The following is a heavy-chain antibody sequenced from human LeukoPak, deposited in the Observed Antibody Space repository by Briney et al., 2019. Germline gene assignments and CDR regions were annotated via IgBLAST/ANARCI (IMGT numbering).Heavy chain of an antibody. V-gene: IGHV3-30-3*01. CDR1: GFTFSSYA. D-gene: IGHD4-17*01. J-gene: IGHJ4*02. Sequence: PGGSLRLSCVGSGFTFSSYAVHWVRQAPGKGLEWLALISFDGTNKFYADSVKGRFSISRDNAKNSLYLQMNSLRAEDTALYYCASTYGDPYYFDYWGQGTLVTVSS. CDR3: ASTYGDPYYFDY. CDR2: ISFDGTNK.